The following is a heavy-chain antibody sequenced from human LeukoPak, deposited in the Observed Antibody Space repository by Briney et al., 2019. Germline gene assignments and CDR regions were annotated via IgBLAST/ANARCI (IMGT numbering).Heavy chain of an antibody. V-gene: IGHV4-39*07. D-gene: IGHD1-26*01. CDR1: GGSISSSSYY. Sequence: PSETLSLTCTVSGGSISSSSYYWGWIRQPPGKGLEWIGSIYYSGSTYYNPSLKSRVTISVDTSKNQFSLKLSPVTAADTAVYYCARAVGAADFDYWGQGTLVTVSS. CDR2: IYYSGST. CDR3: ARAVGAADFDY. J-gene: IGHJ4*02.